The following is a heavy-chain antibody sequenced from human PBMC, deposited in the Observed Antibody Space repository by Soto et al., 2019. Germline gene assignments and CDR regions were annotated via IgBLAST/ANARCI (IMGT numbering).Heavy chain of an antibody. D-gene: IGHD2-2*01. Sequence: GESLKISCKGSGYTFTDYWIGWVRQLPGKGLEWMGIIYPGDSDTRYSPSFQGHVTITVDQPTSTAYLQWNTLKASDTAMYYCARHISSFRYYYYAMDVWGQGTTVNVSS. J-gene: IGHJ6*02. CDR1: GYTFTDYW. V-gene: IGHV5-51*01. CDR3: ARHISSFRYYYYAMDV. CDR2: IYPGDSDT.